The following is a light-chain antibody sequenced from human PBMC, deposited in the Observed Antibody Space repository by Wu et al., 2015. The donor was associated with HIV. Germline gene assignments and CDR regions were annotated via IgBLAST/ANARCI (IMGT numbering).Light chain of an antibody. Sequence: EIVLTQSPGTLSLSPGERATLSCRASQIVSNSLIAWYQQKPGQAPRLLMYGTSNRAAGVSDRFGGWGTGTDFHLVINRLEPEDSAVYFCQHYDNLQFTFGPGTEVHIK. J-gene: IGKJ3*01. CDR2: GTS. V-gene: IGKV3-20*01. CDR3: QHYDNLQFT. CDR1: QIVSNSL.